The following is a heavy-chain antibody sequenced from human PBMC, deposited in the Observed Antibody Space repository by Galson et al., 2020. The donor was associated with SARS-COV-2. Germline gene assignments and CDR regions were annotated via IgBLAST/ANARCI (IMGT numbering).Heavy chain of an antibody. CDR1: GGSFSGYY. J-gene: IGHJ4*02. CDR3: ARGGLRDSSGYPLY. Sequence: SQTLSLTCAVYGGSFSGYYWSWIRQPPGKGLEWNGEINHSGSTNYNPSLKSRVTISVDTSKNQFSLKLSSVTAADTAVYYCARGGLRDSSGYPLYWGQGTLVTVSS. V-gene: IGHV4-34*01. CDR2: INHSGST. D-gene: IGHD3-22*01.